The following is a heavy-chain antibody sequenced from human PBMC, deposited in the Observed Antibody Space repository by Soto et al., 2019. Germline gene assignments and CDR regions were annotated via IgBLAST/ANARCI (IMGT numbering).Heavy chain of an antibody. CDR1: GGTFSSYA. CDR2: IIPIFGTA. J-gene: IGHJ4*02. CDR3: ATIAAAGSRGYFDY. D-gene: IGHD6-13*01. Sequence: ASVKVSCKASGGTFSSYAISWVRQAPGQGLEWMGGIIPIFGTANYAQKFQGRVTITADESTSTAYMELSSLRSEDTAVYYCATIAAAGSRGYFDYWGQGTLVTVSS. V-gene: IGHV1-69*13.